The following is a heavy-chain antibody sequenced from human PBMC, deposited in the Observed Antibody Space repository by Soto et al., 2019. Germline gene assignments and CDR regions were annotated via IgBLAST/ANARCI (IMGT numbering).Heavy chain of an antibody. V-gene: IGHV4-30-4*02. CDR1: GGSISSGDYY. D-gene: IGHD4-4*01. CDR2: IYYSGST. Sequence: PSETLSLTCTVSGGSISSGDYYWSWIRQPPGKGLECIGYIYYSGSTYYNPSLKSRVTISVDTSKNQFSLKLSSVTAADTAVYYRESRNSSPYFDYWGQGTLVTVSS. J-gene: IGHJ4*02. CDR3: ESRNSSPYFDY.